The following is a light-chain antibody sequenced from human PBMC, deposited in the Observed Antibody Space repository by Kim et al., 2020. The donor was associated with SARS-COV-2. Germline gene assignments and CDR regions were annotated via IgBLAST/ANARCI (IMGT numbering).Light chain of an antibody. CDR3: SSFTSSDTWV. J-gene: IGLJ3*02. CDR2: EVS. CDR1: NSDIGSTDR. Sequence: QSALTQPPSVSGSPGHSVTISCSGTNSDIGSTDRVSWFQQSPGTVPKLMIYEVSNRPSGAPDRFSGSKSGNTASLTISGLQAEDEADYYCSSFTSSDTWVFGGGTQLTVL. V-gene: IGLV2-18*02.